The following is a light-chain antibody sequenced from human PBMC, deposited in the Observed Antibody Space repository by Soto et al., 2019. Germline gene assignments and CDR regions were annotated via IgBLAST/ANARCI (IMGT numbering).Light chain of an antibody. J-gene: IGLJ1*01. V-gene: IGLV2-14*01. Sequence: QSALTQPASVSGSPGQSITISCTGTSSDVGGYKYVSWYQQHPGKAPKLMIYEVSYRPSGVSNRFSGSKSGNTAALTISGLQAEDEADYYCCSYAGTYVFGTGTKVTVL. CDR3: CSYAGTYV. CDR2: EVS. CDR1: SSDVGGYKY.